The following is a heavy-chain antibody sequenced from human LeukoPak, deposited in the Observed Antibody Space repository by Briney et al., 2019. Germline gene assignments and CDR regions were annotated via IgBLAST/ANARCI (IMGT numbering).Heavy chain of an antibody. CDR2: IYYSGST. J-gene: IGHJ4*02. CDR1: GGSISSSSYY. CDR3: ARRGIPALEFDY. D-gene: IGHD6-13*01. V-gene: IGHV4-39*01. Sequence: KPSETLSLTCTVSGGSISSSSYYWGWIRQPPGKGLEWIGSIYYSGSTYYNPSLKSRVTISVDTSKNQFSLKLSSVTAADTAVYYCARRGIPALEFDYWGQGTLVTVSS.